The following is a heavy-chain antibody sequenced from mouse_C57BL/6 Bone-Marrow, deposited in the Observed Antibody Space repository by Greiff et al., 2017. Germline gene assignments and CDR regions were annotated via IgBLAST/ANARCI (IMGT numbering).Heavy chain of an antibody. V-gene: IGHV1-69*01. CDR2: IDPSDSDT. Sequence: VQLQQPGAELVMPGASVKLSCKASGYTFTSYWMHWVKQRPGQGLEWIGEIDPSDSDTNYNQKFKGKSTLTVDKSSSTAYMQLSSLTSEDSAVYYCARRGVYGLYFDYWGQGTTRTVSS. J-gene: IGHJ2*01. D-gene: IGHD1-1*02. CDR1: GYTFTSYW. CDR3: ARRGVYGLYFDY.